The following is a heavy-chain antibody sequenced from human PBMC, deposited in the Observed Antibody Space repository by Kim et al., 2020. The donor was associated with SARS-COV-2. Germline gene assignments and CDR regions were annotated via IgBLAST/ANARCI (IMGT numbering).Heavy chain of an antibody. CDR1: GYTFTSYA. CDR3: ARTQSIAVAAAELDY. Sequence: ASVKVSCKASGYTFTSYAMHWVRQAPGQRLEWMGWINAGNGNTKYSQKFQGRVTITRDTSASTAYMELSSLRSEDTAVYYCARTQSIAVAAAELDYWGQGTLVTVSS. J-gene: IGHJ4*02. V-gene: IGHV1-3*01. D-gene: IGHD6-19*01. CDR2: INAGNGNT.